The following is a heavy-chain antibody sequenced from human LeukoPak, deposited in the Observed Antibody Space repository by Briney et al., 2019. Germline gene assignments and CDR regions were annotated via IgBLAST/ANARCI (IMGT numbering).Heavy chain of an antibody. CDR1: GFTFSNYA. D-gene: IGHD3-9*01. Sequence: PGASLRLSCVASGFTFSNYAMSWVRQAPGKGLEWVSAITGSGGNTYYADSVKGRFTTSRDNSKNTVFLQMNSLRAEDTAVYYCAKWGDYDVLTGYYVSDYWGQGTLVTVSS. J-gene: IGHJ4*02. V-gene: IGHV3-23*01. CDR3: AKWGDYDVLTGYYVSDY. CDR2: ITGSGGNT.